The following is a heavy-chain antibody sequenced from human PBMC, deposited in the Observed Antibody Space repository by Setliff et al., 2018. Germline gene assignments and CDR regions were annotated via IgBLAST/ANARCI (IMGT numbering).Heavy chain of an antibody. Sequence: ASVKVSCKASGYTFTNYGINWVRQAPGQGLEWMGWISAYTGNTNYAQKLQGRVSMTTDTSTSTAYMELRSLTSDDTAVYYCSRLVRYCTTTTCQRASGVEFWGQGTLVTVSS. D-gene: IGHD2-8*01. CDR1: GYTFTNYG. CDR2: ISAYTGNT. CDR3: SRLVRYCTTTTCQRASGVEF. J-gene: IGHJ4*02. V-gene: IGHV1-18*01.